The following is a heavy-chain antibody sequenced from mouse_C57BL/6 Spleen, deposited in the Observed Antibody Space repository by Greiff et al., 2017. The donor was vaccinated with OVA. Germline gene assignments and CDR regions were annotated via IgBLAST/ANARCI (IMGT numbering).Heavy chain of an antibody. CDR1: GFNIKDDY. J-gene: IGHJ2*01. CDR2: IDPENGDT. D-gene: IGHD1-1*01. Sequence: EVQLQQSGAELVRPGASVKLSCTASGFNIKDDYMHWVKQRPEQGLEWIGWIDPENGDTEYASKFQGKATITADTSSNTAYLQLSSLTSEDTAVYYCTFTVVDYWGQGTTLTVSS. CDR3: TFTVVDY. V-gene: IGHV14-4*01.